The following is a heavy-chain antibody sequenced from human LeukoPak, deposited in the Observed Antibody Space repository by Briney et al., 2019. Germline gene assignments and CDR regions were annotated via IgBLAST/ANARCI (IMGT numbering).Heavy chain of an antibody. CDR2: IKQDGSEN. V-gene: IGHV3-7*01. J-gene: IGHJ4*02. CDR1: GFPLRSYW. D-gene: IGHD2-21*02. CDR3: ARELAYCGGVCYSFDY. Sequence: GGSLRLSCAASGFPLRSYWMSWVRQAPGKGLEWVAKIKQDGSENYYLDSVKCRFTISRANAKNALYLQMNSLRAEDTAVYYCARELAYCGGVCYSFDYWGQGTLVTVSS.